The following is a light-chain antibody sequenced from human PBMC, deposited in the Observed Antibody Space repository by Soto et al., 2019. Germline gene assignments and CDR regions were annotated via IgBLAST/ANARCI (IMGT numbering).Light chain of an antibody. V-gene: IGLV2-23*01. CDR2: EGS. CDR1: SSDVGSYNL. J-gene: IGLJ2*01. Sequence: QSALTQPASVSGSPGQSITISCTGISSDVGSYNLVSWYQQHPGKAPKVMIYEGSKRPSGVSNRFSASRPGNTAPLTISGLQAEDEAHSYCSSYAGSSTHVVFGGGTKLTVL. CDR3: SSYAGSSTHVV.